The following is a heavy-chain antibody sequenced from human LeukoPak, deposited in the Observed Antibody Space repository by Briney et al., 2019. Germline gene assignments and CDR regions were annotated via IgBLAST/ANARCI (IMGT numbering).Heavy chain of an antibody. J-gene: IGHJ6*03. CDR3: ASNGELLSAHYYYYYYMDV. D-gene: IGHD3-10*01. V-gene: IGHV4-34*01. CDR1: GGSFSGYY. Sequence: SETLSLTCAVYGGSFSGYYWSWIRQPPGKGLEWIGEINHSGSTNYNPSLKSRVTISVDTSKNQFSLKLSSVTAADTAVYYCASNGELLSAHYYYYYYMDVWGKGTTVTVSS. CDR2: INHSGST.